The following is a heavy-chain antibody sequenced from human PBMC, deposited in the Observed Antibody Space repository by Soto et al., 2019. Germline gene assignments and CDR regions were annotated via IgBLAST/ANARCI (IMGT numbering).Heavy chain of an antibody. CDR3: ARDRIAARPPLYYYGMDV. D-gene: IGHD6-6*01. Sequence: SETLSLTCTVSGGSISSYYWSWIRQPPGKGLEWIGYIYYSGSTNYNPSLKSRVTISVDTSKNQFSLKLSSVTAADTAVYYCARDRIAARPPLYYYGMDVWGQGTTVTVSS. J-gene: IGHJ6*02. CDR2: IYYSGST. V-gene: IGHV4-59*01. CDR1: GGSISSYY.